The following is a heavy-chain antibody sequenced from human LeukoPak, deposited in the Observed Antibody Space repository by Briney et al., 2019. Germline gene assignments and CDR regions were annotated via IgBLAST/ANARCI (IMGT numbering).Heavy chain of an antibody. V-gene: IGHV3-7*01. D-gene: IGHD1-1*01. Sequence: GGSLRLSCAASGFTFSRYWMSWVRQAPGKGLERVANIRDDGSDKYYVDSVKSRFTISRENAKNSLYLQMNSLRAEDTAVYYCARGQDWNHDYWGQGTLVTVSA. CDR3: ARGQDWNHDY. CDR1: GFTFSRYW. CDR2: IRDDGSDK. J-gene: IGHJ4*02.